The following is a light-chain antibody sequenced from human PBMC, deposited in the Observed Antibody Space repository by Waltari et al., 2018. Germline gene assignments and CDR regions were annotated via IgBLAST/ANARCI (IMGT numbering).Light chain of an antibody. CDR2: AAS. CDR3: QQYYSTPYT. J-gene: IGKJ2*01. Sequence: DIQMTHSPSSLSASVGDRVTITCRASQGISNSLARYQQKPGKAPKPLLYAASRLASGVPSRFSGSGSGTDYTLNISSLQPEDFATYYCQQYYSTPYTFGQGTKLEIK. V-gene: IGKV1-NL1*01. CDR1: QGISNS.